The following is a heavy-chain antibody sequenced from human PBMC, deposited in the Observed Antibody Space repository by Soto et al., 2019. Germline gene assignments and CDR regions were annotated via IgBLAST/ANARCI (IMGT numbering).Heavy chain of an antibody. V-gene: IGHV4-61*02. CDR1: GGSISSGGYY. J-gene: IGHJ4*02. CDR2: IYTSGTT. Sequence: PSETLSLTCTVSGGSISSGGYYWSWIRQHPGKGLEWIGRIYTSGTTNYNPSLTSRVTMSVDTSKNQFSLNLTSVTSADTAVYYCARDRGQLWPLDYWGQGTLVTVSS. D-gene: IGHD5-18*01. CDR3: ARDRGQLWPLDY.